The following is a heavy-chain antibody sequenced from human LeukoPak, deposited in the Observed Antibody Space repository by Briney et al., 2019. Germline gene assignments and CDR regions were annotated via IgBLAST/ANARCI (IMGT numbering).Heavy chain of an antibody. J-gene: IGHJ4*02. CDR3: AREHPDSSGYYFDY. Sequence: ASVMVSCKASGYTFTGYYMHWVRQAPGQGLEWMGWINPNSGGTNYAQKFQGRVTMTRDTSISTAYMELSRLRSDDTAVYYCAREHPDSSGYYFDYWGQGTLVTVSS. CDR2: INPNSGGT. V-gene: IGHV1-2*02. CDR1: GYTFTGYY. D-gene: IGHD3-22*01.